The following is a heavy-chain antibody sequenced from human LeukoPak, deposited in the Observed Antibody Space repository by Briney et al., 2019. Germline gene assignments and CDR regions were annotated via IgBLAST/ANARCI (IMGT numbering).Heavy chain of an antibody. CDR3: AKAYGSAAQYYFDY. CDR1: GFTFDDYG. CDR2: ISWNSGSI. J-gene: IGHJ4*02. D-gene: IGHD3-10*01. Sequence: GRSLRLSCAASGFTFDDYGMHWVRQAPGKGLEWVSGISWNSGSIGYADSVKGRFTISRDNAKNSLYLQINSLRAEDMALYYCAKAYGSAAQYYFDYWGQGTLVTVSS. V-gene: IGHV3-9*03.